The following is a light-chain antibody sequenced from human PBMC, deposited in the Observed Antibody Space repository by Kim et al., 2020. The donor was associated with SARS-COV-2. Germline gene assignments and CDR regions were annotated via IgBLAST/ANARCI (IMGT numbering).Light chain of an antibody. CDR1: Y. CDR2: DAS. CDR3: QQRSISGDDSVT. V-gene: IGKV3-11*01. J-gene: IGKJ4*01. Sequence: YLGWYQQKPGRAPRLLIHDASVRATGVPARFSGSGSGTDFTLTISSLEPEDFAVYYCQQRSISGDDSVTFGGGTKLEI.